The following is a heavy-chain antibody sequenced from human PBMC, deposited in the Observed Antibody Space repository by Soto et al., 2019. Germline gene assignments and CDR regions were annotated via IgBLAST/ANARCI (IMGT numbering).Heavy chain of an antibody. D-gene: IGHD6-13*01. CDR3: AKGGRGDIAGAGLTSNHYYYGMDV. V-gene: IGHV3-23*01. Sequence: GGSLSLSCAASGFTFSNYAMTWVRQAPGKGLEWVSAISGSGDNTYYADSVRGRFTISRDNSKNTLYLQMSGLRAEDTAIYYCAKGGRGDIAGAGLTSNHYYYGMDVWGQGTAVTVSS. CDR1: GFTFSNYA. J-gene: IGHJ6*02. CDR2: ISGSGDNT.